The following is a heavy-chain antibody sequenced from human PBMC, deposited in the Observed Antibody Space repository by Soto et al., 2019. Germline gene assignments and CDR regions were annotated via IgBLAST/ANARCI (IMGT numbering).Heavy chain of an antibody. CDR3: ARVRGWLRLSKYYYYGMDV. V-gene: IGHV1-18*01. CDR2: ISAFNGNT. J-gene: IGHJ6*02. D-gene: IGHD5-12*01. Sequence: ASVKVSCKASGYSFTNYGVTWVRQAPGQGLEWMGWISAFNGNTHYAQNLQGRVTMTRDTSTSTVYMELSSLRSEDTAVYYCARVRGWLRLSKYYYYGMDVWGQGTTVTVSS. CDR1: GYSFTNYG.